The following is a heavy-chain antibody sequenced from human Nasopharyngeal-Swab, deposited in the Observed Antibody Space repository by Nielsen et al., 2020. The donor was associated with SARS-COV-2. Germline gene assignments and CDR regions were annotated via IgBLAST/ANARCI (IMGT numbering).Heavy chain of an antibody. CDR2: IKQDGSEK. V-gene: IGHV3-7*02. D-gene: IGHD2-2*01. CDR1: GFTFSSYW. J-gene: IGHJ6*02. CDR3: ARGLGVVPAAISYYGMDV. Sequence: GESLKISCAASGFTFSSYWMNWVRQAPGKGLEWVANIKQDGSEKPYVDSVRGRFTISRDNAKNSVHLQMNSLRAEDTAVYYCARGLGVVPAAISYYGMDVWGQGTTVTVSS.